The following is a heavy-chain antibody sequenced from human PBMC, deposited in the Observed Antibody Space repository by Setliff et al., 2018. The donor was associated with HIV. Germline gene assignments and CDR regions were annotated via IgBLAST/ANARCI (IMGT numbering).Heavy chain of an antibody. CDR1: GYTFNNDG. CDR2: INTHSGYT. D-gene: IGHD3-10*01. J-gene: IGHJ3*02. CDR3: AAGYGSGSYGAFDI. V-gene: IGHV1-18*01. Sequence: ASVKVSCKASGYTFNNDGISWVRQAPGQGLEWMGWINTHSGYTNYAQNVQGRVTMTTDTSTSTAYMELRSLRSDDTAVYYCAAGYGSGSYGAFDIWGQGTMVTVSS.